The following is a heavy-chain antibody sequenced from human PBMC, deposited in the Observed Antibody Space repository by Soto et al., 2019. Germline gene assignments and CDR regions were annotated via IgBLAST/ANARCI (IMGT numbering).Heavy chain of an antibody. Sequence: ASVKVSCKVSGYTLTELSMHWVRQAPGKGLEWMGGFDPEDGETIYAQKFQGRVTMTEDTTTDTAYMELSSLRSEDTALYYCATERRNFWSGYYSEKDAFDIWGQGTMVTVSS. D-gene: IGHD3-3*01. V-gene: IGHV1-24*01. CDR2: FDPEDGET. CDR1: GYTLTELS. J-gene: IGHJ3*02. CDR3: ATERRNFWSGYYSEKDAFDI.